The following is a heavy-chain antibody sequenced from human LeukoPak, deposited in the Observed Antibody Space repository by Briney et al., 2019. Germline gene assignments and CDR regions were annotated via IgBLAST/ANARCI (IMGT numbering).Heavy chain of an antibody. D-gene: IGHD5-18*01. CDR2: MNPNSGHT. CDR1: GYRFTSYW. V-gene: IGHV1-8*02. Sequence: GESLKISCKGSGYRFTSYWIGWVRQATGQGLEWMGWMNPNSGHTGYAQKFQGRVAMTRNTSISTAYMELSSLRSEDTAVYYCARDNGGTAMAYYSYFYMDVWGKGTTVTISS. J-gene: IGHJ6*03. CDR3: ARDNGGTAMAYYSYFYMDV.